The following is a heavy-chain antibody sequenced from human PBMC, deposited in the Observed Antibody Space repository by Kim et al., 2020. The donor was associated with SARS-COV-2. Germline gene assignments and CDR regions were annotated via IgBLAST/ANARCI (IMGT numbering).Heavy chain of an antibody. CDR2: ISGSGDNT. J-gene: IGHJ4*02. D-gene: IGHD2-8*02. CDR1: GFTFSSYA. CDR3: AKEKGTASYWYGDFAY. V-gene: IGHV3-23*01. Sequence: GGSLRLSCAASGFTFSSYAMTWVRQAPGKGLEWVSSISGSGDNTYNADSVKGRFTISRDNSKNTLYLQMNSLRAEDTAVYYCAKEKGTASYWYGDFAYWGEGTVVTVSS.